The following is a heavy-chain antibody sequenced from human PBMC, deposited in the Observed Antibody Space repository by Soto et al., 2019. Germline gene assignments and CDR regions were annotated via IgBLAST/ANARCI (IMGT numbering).Heavy chain of an antibody. CDR3: AREAIFGVVISGYYYYYGMDV. CDR2: ISAYNGNT. V-gene: IGHV1-18*01. Sequence: ASVKVSCKASGYTFTSYGISWVRQAPGQGLEWMGWISAYNGNTNYAQKLQGRVTMTTDTSTSTAYMELRSLRSDDTAVYYCAREAIFGVVISGYYYYYGMDVWGQGTTVTVTS. J-gene: IGHJ6*02. CDR1: GYTFTSYG. D-gene: IGHD3-3*01.